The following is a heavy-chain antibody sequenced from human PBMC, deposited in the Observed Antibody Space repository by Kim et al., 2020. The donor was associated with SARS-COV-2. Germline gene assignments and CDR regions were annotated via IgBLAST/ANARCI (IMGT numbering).Heavy chain of an antibody. CDR2: ISWNSGSI. J-gene: IGHJ6*02. CDR3: AKDFGGGYSSGWFSYYYYGMDV. Sequence: GGSLRLSCAASGFTFDDYAMHWVRQAPGKGLEWVSGISWNSGSIGYADSVKGRFTISRDNAKNSLYLQMNSLRAEDTALYYCAKDFGGGYSSGWFSYYYYGMDVWGQGTTVTVSS. CDR1: GFTFDDYA. V-gene: IGHV3-9*01. D-gene: IGHD6-19*01.